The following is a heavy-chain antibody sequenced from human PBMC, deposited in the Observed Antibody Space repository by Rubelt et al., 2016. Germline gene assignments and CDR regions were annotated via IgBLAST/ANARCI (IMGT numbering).Heavy chain of an antibody. CDR3: AKDGGDYGDYPDY. J-gene: IGHJ4*02. V-gene: IGHV3-30*18. CDR1: GFTFSSYG. CDR2: ISYDGSNK. D-gene: IGHD4-17*01. Sequence: QVQLVESGGGVVQPGRSLRLSCAASGFTFSSYGMHWVRQAPGKGLEWVAVISYDGSNKYYADSVKGRFTISRDNSKNTLYLQMNSLRAEDTAVYYCAKDGGDYGDYPDYWGQGTLVTVSS.